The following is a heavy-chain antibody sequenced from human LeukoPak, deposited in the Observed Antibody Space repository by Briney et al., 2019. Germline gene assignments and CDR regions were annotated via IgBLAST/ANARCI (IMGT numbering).Heavy chain of an antibody. CDR1: GFTLSIYW. CDR2: INQDGSEK. D-gene: IGHD5-24*01. CDR3: AKGFDGYYGFDI. Sequence: GGSLRLSCEASGFTLSIYWMSWVRQAPGRGLEWVANINQDGSEKYYVDSVKGRFTISRDNAKKSLYLQMNSLRVEDTAVYYCAKGFDGYYGFDIWGQGTMVTVSS. J-gene: IGHJ3*02. V-gene: IGHV3-7*05.